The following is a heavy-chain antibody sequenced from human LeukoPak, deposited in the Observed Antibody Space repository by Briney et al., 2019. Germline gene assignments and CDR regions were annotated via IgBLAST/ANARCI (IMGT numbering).Heavy chain of an antibody. D-gene: IGHD6-19*01. Sequence: SETLSLTCTVSGGSISSYYWSWIRQPPGKGLEWIGCIYYSGSTNYNPSLKSRVTISVDTSKNQFSLKLSSVTAADTAVYYCARAYSSGWYRAGFDYWGQGTLVTVSS. CDR2: IYYSGST. CDR1: GGSISSYY. V-gene: IGHV4-59*08. J-gene: IGHJ4*02. CDR3: ARAYSSGWYRAGFDY.